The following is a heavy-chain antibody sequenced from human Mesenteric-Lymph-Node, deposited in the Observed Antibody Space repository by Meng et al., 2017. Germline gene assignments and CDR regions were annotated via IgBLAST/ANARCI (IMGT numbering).Heavy chain of an antibody. CDR3: ASGSSWYVLFDY. Sequence: GESLKISCKGSGYNFPNYWIGWVRQMPGRGLEWMGFIYPGDSDTRYSPSFQGQVTISADKSISTAYLQWSSLKASDTAMYYCASGSSWYVLFDYWGQGTLVTVSS. J-gene: IGHJ4*02. CDR2: IYPGDSDT. D-gene: IGHD6-13*01. V-gene: IGHV5-51*01. CDR1: GYNFPNYW.